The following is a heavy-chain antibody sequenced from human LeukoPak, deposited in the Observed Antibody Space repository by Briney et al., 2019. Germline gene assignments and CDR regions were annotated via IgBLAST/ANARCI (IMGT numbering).Heavy chain of an antibody. J-gene: IGHJ4*02. CDR1: GGSISSSSYY. V-gene: IGHV4-61*02. CDR3: ARRAAAASTSIYFDY. D-gene: IGHD6-13*01. Sequence: TLSLTCTVSGGSISSSSYYWSWIRQPAGKGLEWIGRIYTSGSTNYNPSLKSRVTISVDTSKNQFSLKLSSVTAADTAVYYCARRAAAASTSIYFDYWGQGTLVTVSS. CDR2: IYTSGST.